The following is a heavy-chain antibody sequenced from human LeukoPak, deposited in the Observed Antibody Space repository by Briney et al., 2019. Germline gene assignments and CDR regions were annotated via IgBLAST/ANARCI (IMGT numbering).Heavy chain of an antibody. D-gene: IGHD4-17*01. CDR1: RGSISGYF. V-gene: IGHV4-4*07. J-gene: IGHJ3*02. Sequence: TSETLSLTCIVSRGSISGYFWSWIRQPAGTGLEWSGRIYTSGSTKYNPSLQSRVTMSVDTSTHQSTLKPSSVTAADTAVYYCAKGRESYYGDYTGAFDIWGQGTMVTVSS. CDR3: AKGRESYYGDYTGAFDI. CDR2: IYTSGST.